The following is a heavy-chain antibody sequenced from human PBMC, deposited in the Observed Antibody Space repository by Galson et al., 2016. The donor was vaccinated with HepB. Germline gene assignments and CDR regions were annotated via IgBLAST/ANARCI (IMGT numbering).Heavy chain of an antibody. CDR2: ISSSSSYT. Sequence: SLRLSCAASGFTFSDDYMSWIRQAPGRGLEWVSFISSSSSYTKYADSVKGRFTISRDNAKKSPYLQMNSLRAEDTAVYYCARGMELFDLWGQGTLVTVSS. V-gene: IGHV3-11*06. CDR1: GFTFSDDY. CDR3: ARGMELFDL. J-gene: IGHJ4*02. D-gene: IGHD1-1*01.